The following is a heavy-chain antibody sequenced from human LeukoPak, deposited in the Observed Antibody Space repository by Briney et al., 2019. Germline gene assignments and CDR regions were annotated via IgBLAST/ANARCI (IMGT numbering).Heavy chain of an antibody. CDR3: TRDER. CDR2: INQDGSDK. CDR1: LPLNAFW. D-gene: IGHD6-25*01. J-gene: IGHJ4*02. Sequence: GGSLRLSCRLPLNAFWMGWVRQAPGKGLEWVANINQDGSDKNYVCSVKGRFTISRDNARHSLYLQMNSLRAEDTAVYYCTRDERWGPGTLVTVSS. V-gene: IGHV3-7*01.